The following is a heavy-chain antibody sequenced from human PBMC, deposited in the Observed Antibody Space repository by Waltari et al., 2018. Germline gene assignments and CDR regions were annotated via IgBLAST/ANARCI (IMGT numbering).Heavy chain of an antibody. V-gene: IGHV4-31*03. CDR2: IYHSGST. Sequence: QVQLQESGPGLVKPSQTLSLTCTVSGGSISSGGYYWSWIRQHPGKGREWIGYIYHSGSTYYNPSLKSRVTISVDRSKNQFSLKLSSVTAADTAVYYCARGPQITIFGVVISPSGFDYWGQGTLVTVSS. D-gene: IGHD3-3*01. CDR1: GGSISSGGYY. J-gene: IGHJ4*02. CDR3: ARGPQITIFGVVISPSGFDY.